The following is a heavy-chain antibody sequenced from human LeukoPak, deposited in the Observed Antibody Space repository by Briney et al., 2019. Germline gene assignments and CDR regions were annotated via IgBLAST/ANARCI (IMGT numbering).Heavy chain of an antibody. CDR2: ISSSSSYI. CDR1: GFTFSSYS. D-gene: IGHD2-2*01. J-gene: IGHJ4*02. Sequence: GGSLRLSCAASGFTFSSYSMNWVRQAPGKGLEWVSSISSSSSYIYYADSVKGRFTISRDNAKNSLYLQMNSLRAEDTAVYYCARGHERYCSSTSCYPDYWGQGTLVTVSS. V-gene: IGHV3-21*01. CDR3: ARGHERYCSSTSCYPDY.